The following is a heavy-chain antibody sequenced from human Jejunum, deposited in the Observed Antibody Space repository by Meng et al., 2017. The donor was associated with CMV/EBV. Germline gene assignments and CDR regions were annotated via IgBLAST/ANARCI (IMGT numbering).Heavy chain of an antibody. CDR3: AKTFLTGFSHGLSYGFDV. CDR1: SRSA. V-gene: IGHV3-23*01. J-gene: IGHJ6*02. CDR2: ISSSGGST. Sequence: SRSAMGWVRQAPGKGLEWVSAISSSGGSTYYADSVQGRFTISRDTSKNTLYLQMNILRAEDTARYYCAKTFLTGFSHGLSYGFDVWGQGTTVTVSS. D-gene: IGHD5-18*01.